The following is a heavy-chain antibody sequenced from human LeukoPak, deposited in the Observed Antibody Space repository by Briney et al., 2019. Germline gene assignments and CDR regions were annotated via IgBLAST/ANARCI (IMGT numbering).Heavy chain of an antibody. J-gene: IGHJ4*02. CDR2: INHSGST. CDR1: GGSFGGYY. CDR3: ATNYGSGSYVFDY. Sequence: SETLSLTCAVYGGSFGGYYWSWIRQPPGKGLEWIGEINHSGSTNYNPSLKSRVTISVDTSKNQFSLKLSSVTAADTAVYYCATNYGSGSYVFDYWGQGTLVTVSS. V-gene: IGHV4-34*01. D-gene: IGHD3-10*01.